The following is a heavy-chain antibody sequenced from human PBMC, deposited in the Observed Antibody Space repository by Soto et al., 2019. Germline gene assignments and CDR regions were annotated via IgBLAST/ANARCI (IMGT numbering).Heavy chain of an antibody. Sequence: ASVKVSCKASGYTFTNSGISWVRQAPGQGLEWMGWIGAYNGHTKYAQKLQGRVTMTTDTSTSTAYMELRSLKSDDTAVYYCAREDYYDTSGYLPVRYYFGMDVWGQGTTVTVSS. CDR2: IGAYNGHT. CDR1: GYTFTNSG. J-gene: IGHJ6*02. CDR3: AREDYYDTSGYLPVRYYFGMDV. V-gene: IGHV1-18*01. D-gene: IGHD3-22*01.